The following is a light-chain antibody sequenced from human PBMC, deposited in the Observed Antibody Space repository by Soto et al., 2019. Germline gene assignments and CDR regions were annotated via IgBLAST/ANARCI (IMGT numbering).Light chain of an antibody. Sequence: QSVLTQPPSVSEAPGQRVTIYCTGSSSNIGAGYDVHWYQQLPGTAPKLLIYGNSNRPSGVPDRFSGSKSGTSASLAITGLQAEDEADDYCQSYDSSLSGYVFGTGTKLTVL. CDR2: GNS. J-gene: IGLJ1*01. V-gene: IGLV1-40*01. CDR3: QSYDSSLSGYV. CDR1: SSNIGAGYD.